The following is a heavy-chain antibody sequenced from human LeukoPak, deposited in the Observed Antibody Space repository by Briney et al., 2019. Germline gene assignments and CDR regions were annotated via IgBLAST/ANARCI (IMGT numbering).Heavy chain of an antibody. D-gene: IGHD4-11*01. Sequence: ASVKVSCKASGYTFTSYYMHWVRQAPGQGLEWMGIINPSGGSTSYAQKFQGRVTMTRDTSTSTVYMELSSLRTEDTAVYYCAKEGRPPRADEYSNYLFDDYWGQGTLVTVSS. V-gene: IGHV1-46*01. CDR3: AKEGRPPRADEYSNYLFDDY. J-gene: IGHJ4*02. CDR2: INPSGGST. CDR1: GYTFTSYY.